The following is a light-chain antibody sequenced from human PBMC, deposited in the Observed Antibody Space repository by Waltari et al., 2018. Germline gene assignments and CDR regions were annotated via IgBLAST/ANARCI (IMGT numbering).Light chain of an antibody. CDR2: DAS. CDR3: QQYDNLPG. V-gene: IGKV1-33*01. CDR1: QDISNY. Sequence: DIQMTQSPSSLSASVGDRVTITCQASQDISNYLNWYQQKPGKAPKLLIYDASNLETGVPSRFSGSGSGTDFTFTISSLQPEDIATYYCQQYDNLPGFGGGTKVEIK. J-gene: IGKJ4*01.